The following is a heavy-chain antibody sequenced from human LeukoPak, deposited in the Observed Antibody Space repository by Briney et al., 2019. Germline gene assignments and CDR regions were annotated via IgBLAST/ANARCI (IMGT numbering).Heavy chain of an antibody. CDR1: GGSVSSGSYY. CDR2: IYDSGST. CDR3: AGGSLIFGVVTQSRVGY. D-gene: IGHD3-3*01. J-gene: IGHJ4*02. V-gene: IGHV4-39*01. Sequence: SETLSLTCTVSGGSVSSGSYYWGWIRQPPGKGLEWIGSIYDSGSTYYNPSLKSRVTISVDTSKNQFSLKLSSVTAADTAVYYCAGGSLIFGVVTQSRVGYWGQGTLVAVSS.